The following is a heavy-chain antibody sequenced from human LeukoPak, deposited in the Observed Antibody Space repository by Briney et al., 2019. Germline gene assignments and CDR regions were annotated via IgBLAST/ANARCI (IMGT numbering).Heavy chain of an antibody. Sequence: PGGSLRLSCAASGFTFSSYAMSWVRQAPGKGREWVSAISGSGGSTYYADSVKGRFTISRDNSKNTLYLQMNSLRAEDTAVYYCAKIPRGGYNWNDNWFDPWGQGTLVTVSS. V-gene: IGHV3-23*01. CDR2: ISGSGGST. CDR1: GFTFSSYA. D-gene: IGHD1-20*01. CDR3: AKIPRGGYNWNDNWFDP. J-gene: IGHJ5*02.